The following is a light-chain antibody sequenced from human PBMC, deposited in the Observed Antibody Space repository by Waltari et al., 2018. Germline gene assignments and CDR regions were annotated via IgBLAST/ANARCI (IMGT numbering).Light chain of an antibody. Sequence: QSVLTQPPSVSAAPGERVTISCSGTSSNIGNHFVSWYQHLPGTAPKLLIYDDDKRPSGIPDLFSGSKSGTSATLGITGLQTGDEALYYCATWDASPSAPRVFGGGTKLTVL. V-gene: IGLV1-51*01. CDR2: DDD. J-gene: IGLJ3*02. CDR1: SSNIGNHF. CDR3: ATWDASPSAPRV.